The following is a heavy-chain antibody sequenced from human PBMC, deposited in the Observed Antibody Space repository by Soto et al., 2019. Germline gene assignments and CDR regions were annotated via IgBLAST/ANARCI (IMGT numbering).Heavy chain of an antibody. V-gene: IGHV4-59*01. D-gene: IGHD2-2*01. Sequence: PSGTLSLTCTVSDGSISSYYWSWIRQPPGKGLEWIGYIYYSGSTNYNPSLKSRVTISVDTSKNQFSLKLSSVTAADTAVYYCARGYCSSTSCYFDPWGQGTLVTVSS. CDR2: IYYSGST. CDR3: ARGYCSSTSCYFDP. J-gene: IGHJ5*02. CDR1: DGSISSYY.